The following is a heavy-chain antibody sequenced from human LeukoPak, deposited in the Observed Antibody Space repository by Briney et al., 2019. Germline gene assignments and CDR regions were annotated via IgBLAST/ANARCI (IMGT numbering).Heavy chain of an antibody. J-gene: IGHJ5*02. CDR1: GFPLDDYA. Sequence: GGSLRLSCAASGFPLDDYAMSWVRQAPGKGLEWVSGINWNGGSTGYADSVKGRFTISRDNVKNSLYLQMSSLRVEDTALYYCARGRANYYDSSGYYRPDWFDPWGQGTLVTVSS. CDR3: ARGRANYYDSSGYYRPDWFDP. D-gene: IGHD3-22*01. V-gene: IGHV3-20*04. CDR2: INWNGGST.